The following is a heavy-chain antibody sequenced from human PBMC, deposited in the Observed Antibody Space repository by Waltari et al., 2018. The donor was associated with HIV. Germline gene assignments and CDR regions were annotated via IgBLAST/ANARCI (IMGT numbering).Heavy chain of an antibody. D-gene: IGHD4-17*01. CDR3: ARNGDYAPAY. V-gene: IGHV1-69*01. CDR1: GDTFRTYT. CDR2: ITPIFKTT. J-gene: IGHJ4*02. Sequence: QVQLVQSGAEVTKPGSSVKVSCRASGDTFRTYTISWVRQAPGQGLEWMGGITPIFKTTKYAQKFQGRVTLTADESTRTTYMELTSLRSDDTAMYYCARNGDYAPAYWGQGTLVTVSS.